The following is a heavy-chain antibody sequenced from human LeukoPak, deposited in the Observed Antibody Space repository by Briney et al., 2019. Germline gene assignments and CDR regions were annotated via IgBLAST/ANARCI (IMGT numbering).Heavy chain of an antibody. CDR1: GFTFSRYW. V-gene: IGHV3-74*01. Sequence: GGSLRLSCAASGFTFSRYWMHWVRQAPGKGLVWVSCIKSDGSSTSIADSAKGRFTISRDNAKNTVYLEMNSLRAEDTAVYYCVRDNRSYNFDYWGQGTLVTVSS. J-gene: IGHJ4*02. D-gene: IGHD1-26*01. CDR2: IKSDGSST. CDR3: VRDNRSYNFDY.